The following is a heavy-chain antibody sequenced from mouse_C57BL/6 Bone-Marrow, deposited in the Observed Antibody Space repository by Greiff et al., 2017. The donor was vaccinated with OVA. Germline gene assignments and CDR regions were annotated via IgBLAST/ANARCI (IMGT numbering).Heavy chain of an antibody. CDR1: GYTFTSYT. V-gene: IGHV1-4*01. Sequence: VMLVESGAELARPGASVKMSCKASGYTFTSYTMHWVKQRPGQGLEWIGYINPSSGYTKYNQKFKDKATLTADKSSSTAYMQLSSLTSEDSAVYYCASLCYFDVWGTGTTVTVSS. CDR3: ASLCYFDV. J-gene: IGHJ1*03. CDR2: INPSSGYT.